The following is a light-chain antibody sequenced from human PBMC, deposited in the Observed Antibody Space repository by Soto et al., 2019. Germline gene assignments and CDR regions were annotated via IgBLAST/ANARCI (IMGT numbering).Light chain of an antibody. CDR2: AAS. V-gene: IGKV1-27*01. Sequence: DIQMTQSPSSLSASVGDRVTITCRASQGISNYLAWYQQKPGKVPKLLIYAASTLQSGVPSRFSGSGSGTDLNLTISSLQPEDVANYYYQTYNSAPLTFGPGTKVDIK. CDR1: QGISNY. CDR3: QTYNSAPLT. J-gene: IGKJ3*01.